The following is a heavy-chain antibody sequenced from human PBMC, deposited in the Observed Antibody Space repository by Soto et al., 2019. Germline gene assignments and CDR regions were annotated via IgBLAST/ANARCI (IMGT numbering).Heavy chain of an antibody. CDR2: INPSGDGT. J-gene: IGHJ6*02. V-gene: IGHV1-46*02. CDR3: ARVALGYDYADV. CDR1: GYTFNAFY. Sequence: QVQLVQSGAEVKKPGASVKVSCKAFGYTFNAFYMHWVRQAPGQGLEWMGVINPSGDGTSYAQKCQGRFTMTRDTSTSTVYMELSSLRSEDTAVYDCARVALGYDYADVWGQGTTVTVSS. D-gene: IGHD4-17*01.